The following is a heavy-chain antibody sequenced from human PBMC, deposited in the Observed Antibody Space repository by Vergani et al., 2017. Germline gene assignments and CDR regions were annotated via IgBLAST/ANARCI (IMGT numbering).Heavy chain of an antibody. CDR1: GGTFSSYA. CDR3: ARENREGIAARDYYYYYMDV. D-gene: IGHD6-6*01. V-gene: IGHV1-69*01. Sequence: QVQLVQSGAEVKKPGSSVKVSCKASGGTFSSYAISWVRQAPGQGLEWMGGIIPIFGTANYAQKVQGRVTITADESTSTAYMELSSLRSEDTAVYYCARENREGIAARDYYYYYMDVWGKGTTVTVSS. J-gene: IGHJ6*03. CDR2: IIPIFGTA.